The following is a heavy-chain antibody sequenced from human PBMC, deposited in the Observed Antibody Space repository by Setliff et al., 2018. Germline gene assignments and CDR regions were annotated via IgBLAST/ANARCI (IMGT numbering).Heavy chain of an antibody. Sequence: PSETLSLTCAASGGSFSGYYWTWIRQPPGKGLEWIAEINHSASANYNPSLKSRVTISVDTSKNQFSLKVNSVTAADTAVYFCARGRNVAARLFDSWGQGTLVTVSS. CDR2: INHSASA. CDR3: ARGRNVAARLFDS. J-gene: IGHJ4*02. D-gene: IGHD6-6*01. CDR1: GGSFSGYY. V-gene: IGHV4-34*01.